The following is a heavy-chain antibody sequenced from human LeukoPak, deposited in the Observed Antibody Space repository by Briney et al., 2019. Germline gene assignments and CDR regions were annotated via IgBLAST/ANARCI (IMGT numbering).Heavy chain of an antibody. V-gene: IGHV3-48*01. CDR1: GFTFNSYS. J-gene: IGHJ4*02. CDR3: ARIQLWRPFDY. CDR2: ISSSSSTI. Sequence: GGSLRLSCAASGFTFNSYSMNWVRQAPGKGLEWVSFISSSSSTIYYADSVKGRFTISRDNAKNSLYLQMNSLRAEDTAVYYCARIQLWRPFDYWGQGTLVTVSS. D-gene: IGHD5-18*01.